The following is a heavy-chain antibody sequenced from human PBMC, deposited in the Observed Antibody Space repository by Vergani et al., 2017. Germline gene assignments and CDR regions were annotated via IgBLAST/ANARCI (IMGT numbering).Heavy chain of an antibody. CDR2: IIPIFGTA. J-gene: IGHJ4*02. V-gene: IGHV1-69*15. CDR1: GGTFSSYA. CDR3: ARDPGPRYSGYAMWGEDFDY. D-gene: IGHD5-12*01. Sequence: QVQLVQSGAEVKKPGSSVKVSCKASGGTFSSYAISWVRQAPGQGLEWMGRIIPIFGTANYAQKFQGRVTITADESTSTAYMELSSLRSEDTAVYYCARDPGPRYSGYAMWGEDFDYWGQGTLVTVSS.